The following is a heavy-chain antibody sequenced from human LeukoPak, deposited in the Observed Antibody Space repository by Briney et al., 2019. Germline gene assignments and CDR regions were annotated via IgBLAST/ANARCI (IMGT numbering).Heavy chain of an antibody. CDR1: GGSISGGGYS. Sequence: PSETLSLTCAVSGGSISGGGYSWSWIRQPPGKGLEWIGYIYHSGSTYYNPSLKSRVTISVDRSKNQFSLKLSSVTAADTAVYYCARNHLTGYFYYGMDVWGKGTTVTVSS. V-gene: IGHV4-30-2*01. D-gene: IGHD3-9*01. J-gene: IGHJ6*04. CDR3: ARNHLTGYFYYGMDV. CDR2: IYHSGST.